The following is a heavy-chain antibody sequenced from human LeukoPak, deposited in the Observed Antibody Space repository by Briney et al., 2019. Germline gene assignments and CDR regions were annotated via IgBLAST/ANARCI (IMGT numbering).Heavy chain of an antibody. D-gene: IGHD2-15*01. J-gene: IGHJ4*02. Sequence: PGGSLRLSCAASGFTFSSHSMNWVRQAPGKGLEWVSYISSSSSTIYYADSVKGRFTISRDNAKNSLYLQMNSLRAEDTAVYYCARGSGIVVVVAAGSLDYWGQGTLVTVSS. CDR1: GFTFSSHS. CDR2: ISSSSSTI. V-gene: IGHV3-48*01. CDR3: ARGSGIVVVVAAGSLDY.